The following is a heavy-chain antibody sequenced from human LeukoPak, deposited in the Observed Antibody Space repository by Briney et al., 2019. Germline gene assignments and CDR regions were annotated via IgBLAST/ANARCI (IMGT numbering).Heavy chain of an antibody. V-gene: IGHV4-59*03. D-gene: IGHD3-16*01. CDR2: VCFSGST. J-gene: IGHJ4*02. CDR1: GGSINTYS. CDR3: AASSGVTLGRF. Sequence: TPSETLSLTCAVSGGSINTYSWSWLRQPPGKGLEWLGFVCFSGSTIYNPSLKSRVTMSVDTSMNQVSLKVTSLTAADTAVYYCAASSGVTLGRFWGQGALVTVSS.